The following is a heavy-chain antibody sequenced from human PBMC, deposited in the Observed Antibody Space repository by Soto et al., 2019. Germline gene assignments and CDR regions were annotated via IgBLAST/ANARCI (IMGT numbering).Heavy chain of an antibody. J-gene: IGHJ4*02. V-gene: IGHV1-69*06. CDR2: IIPVFGTA. Sequence: SVKVSCKAAGGTFSSYAISWVRQAPGQGLEWMGGIIPVFGTANYAQKFQGRVTITADKSASTAYLEVRSLRSEDTVVYYCASGWETGGRNTPFAYWGQGTLVTVS. D-gene: IGHD6-19*01. CDR1: GGTFSSYA. CDR3: ASGWETGGRNTPFAY.